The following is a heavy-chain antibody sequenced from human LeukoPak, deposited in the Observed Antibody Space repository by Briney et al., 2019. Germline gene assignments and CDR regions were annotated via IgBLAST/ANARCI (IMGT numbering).Heavy chain of an antibody. J-gene: IGHJ4*02. V-gene: IGHV3-23*01. CDR1: GFTFSSYA. Sequence: GGSLRLSCAAAGFTFSSYAMSWVRQAPAKGLEWVSAISGSGGSTSLAVSVKGRFTISRDNSKNTLYMQMNSLRAEDTAVYYCAKGEYIAVADTKVGRVDYWGQGTLVTVSS. CDR2: ISGSGGST. CDR3: AKGEYIAVADTKVGRVDY. D-gene: IGHD6-19*01.